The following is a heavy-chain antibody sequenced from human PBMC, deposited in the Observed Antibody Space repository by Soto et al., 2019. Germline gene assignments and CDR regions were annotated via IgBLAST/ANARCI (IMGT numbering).Heavy chain of an antibody. CDR2: ISSSSSYI. D-gene: IGHD1-1*01. V-gene: IGHV3-21*01. CDR3: ARDLDGANWFDP. J-gene: IGHJ5*02. CDR1: GFTFSSYS. Sequence: GGSLRLSCAASGFTFSSYSMNWVRQAPGKGLEWVSSISSSSSYIYYADSVKGRFTISRDNAKNSLYLQMNSLRAEDTAVYYCARDLDGANWFDPWGQGTLVTVSS.